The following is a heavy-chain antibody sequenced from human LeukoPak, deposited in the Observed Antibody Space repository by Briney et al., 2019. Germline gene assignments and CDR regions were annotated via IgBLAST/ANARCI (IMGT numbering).Heavy chain of an antibody. V-gene: IGHV3-23*01. CDR1: GFTFSSYA. J-gene: IGHJ5*02. CDR2: INCSGSSK. Sequence: GGSLTLSCTASGFTFSSYAMSWIRQPPGKGLEWVSAINCSGSSKYYADPVKGRFTISRDNSKNTLYLQMISLRAEDAAVYYCAIASLVGVSGRWFDPWGQGTLVTVSS. CDR3: AIASLVGVSGRWFDP. D-gene: IGHD1-26*01.